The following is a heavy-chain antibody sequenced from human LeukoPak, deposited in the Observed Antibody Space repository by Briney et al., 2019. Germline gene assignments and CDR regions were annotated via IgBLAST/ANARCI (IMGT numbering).Heavy chain of an antibody. CDR3: ARLNTAMVKVPWFDP. Sequence: PSETLSLTCTVSGGSISSSSYYWGWIRQPPGKGLEWIGSIYYSGSTYYNPSLKSRVTISVDTSKNQFSLKLSSVTAADTAVYYCARLNTAMVKVPWFDPWGQGTLVTVSS. CDR2: IYYSGST. J-gene: IGHJ5*02. CDR1: GGSISSSSYY. V-gene: IGHV4-39*07. D-gene: IGHD5-18*01.